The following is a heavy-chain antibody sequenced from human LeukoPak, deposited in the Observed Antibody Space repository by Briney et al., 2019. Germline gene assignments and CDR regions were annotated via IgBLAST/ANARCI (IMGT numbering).Heavy chain of an antibody. D-gene: IGHD6-13*01. CDR2: ISSSSSYI. CDR3: APAAGTGWFDP. CDR1: GSTFSSYS. Sequence: GGSLRLSCAASGSTFSSYSMNWVRQAPGKGLEWVSSISSSSSYIYYADSVKGRFTISRDNAKNSLYLQMNSLRAEDTAVYYCAPAAGTGWFDPWGQGTLVTVSS. J-gene: IGHJ5*02. V-gene: IGHV3-21*01.